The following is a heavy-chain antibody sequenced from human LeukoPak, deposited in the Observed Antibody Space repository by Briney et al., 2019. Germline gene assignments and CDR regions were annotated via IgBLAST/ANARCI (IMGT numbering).Heavy chain of an antibody. V-gene: IGHV1-8*01. CDR2: MNPNSGNT. Sequence: ASVKVSCKASGYTFTSYDINWVRQATGQGLEWMGWMNPNSGNTGYAQKFQGRVTMTRNTSISTAYMELSSLRSEDTAVYYCARGRSVGSGNGMDVWGQGATVTVSS. CDR3: ARGRSVGSGNGMDV. CDR1: GYTFTSYD. J-gene: IGHJ6*02. D-gene: IGHD3-10*01.